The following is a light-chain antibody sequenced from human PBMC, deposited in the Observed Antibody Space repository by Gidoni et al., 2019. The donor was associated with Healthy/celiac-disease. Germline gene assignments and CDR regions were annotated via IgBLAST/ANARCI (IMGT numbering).Light chain of an antibody. CDR3: QQYYSYPLT. V-gene: IGKV1-8*01. Sequence: AIRMTQSPSSFSASTGDRVTLTCRASQGISSYLAWYQQKPGKAPKLLIYAASTLQSGVPSRFSGSGSGTDFTLTISCLQSEDFATYYCQQYYSYPLTFGQXTRLEIK. CDR2: AAS. J-gene: IGKJ5*01. CDR1: QGISSY.